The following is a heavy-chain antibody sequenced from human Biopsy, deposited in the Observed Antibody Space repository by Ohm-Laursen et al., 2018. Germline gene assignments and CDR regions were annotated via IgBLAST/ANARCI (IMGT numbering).Heavy chain of an antibody. CDR1: GYTFTTYY. CDR2: INPGGNST. CDR3: VLASFDY. J-gene: IGHJ4*02. V-gene: IGHV1-46*01. Sequence: SVKVSCKASGYTFTTYYIHWVRQAPGQGLEWMGIINPGGNSTAYTQNFQGRVTITWDTSTTTVYMELSSLRSEDTAVYYCVLASFDYWGQGTLATVPS.